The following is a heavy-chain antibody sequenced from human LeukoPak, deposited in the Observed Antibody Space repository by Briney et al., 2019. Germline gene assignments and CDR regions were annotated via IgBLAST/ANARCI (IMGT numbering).Heavy chain of an antibody. Sequence: GGSLRLSCAASGFTFSSYGMQWFRQAPGKGLEWVAVIWYDGSNKYYADSVKGRFTISRDNSKNTLYLQMNSLRAEDTAVYYCAKVEDYYDSSGYFVFDYWGQGTLVTVSS. CDR3: AKVEDYYDSSGYFVFDY. CDR1: GFTFSSYG. J-gene: IGHJ4*02. CDR2: IWYDGSNK. D-gene: IGHD3-22*01. V-gene: IGHV3-33*06.